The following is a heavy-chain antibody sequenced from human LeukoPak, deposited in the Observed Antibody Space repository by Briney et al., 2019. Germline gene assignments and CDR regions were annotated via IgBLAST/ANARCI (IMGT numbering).Heavy chain of an antibody. CDR1: GDSISSGDYY. D-gene: IGHD1-26*01. Sequence: SETLSLTCTVSGDSISSGDYYWSWIRQPAGKGLEWIGRISSSGSTNYNPSLKSRVTISVDTSKNQFSLKLSSVTAADTAVYYCARKSRGYSGSYDYWGQGTLVTVSS. CDR2: ISSSGST. J-gene: IGHJ4*02. V-gene: IGHV4-61*02. CDR3: ARKSRGYSGSYDY.